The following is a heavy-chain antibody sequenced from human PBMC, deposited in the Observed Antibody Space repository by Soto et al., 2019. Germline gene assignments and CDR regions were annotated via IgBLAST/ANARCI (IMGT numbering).Heavy chain of an antibody. CDR2: NSAYNVNT. J-gene: IGHJ4*02. D-gene: IGHD3-10*01. CDR3: CWGKRLGRYGCDY. CDR1: GYTFTSYG. V-gene: IGHV1-18*04. Sequence: ASVTVSCKASGYTFTSYGIIWVRQAPGQGLEWMGWNSAYNVNTDYAQKPQGRVTMTTDTSTSTAYMELRSLRSDDTAVYYCCWGKRLGRYGCDYWGQGTLVTVSS.